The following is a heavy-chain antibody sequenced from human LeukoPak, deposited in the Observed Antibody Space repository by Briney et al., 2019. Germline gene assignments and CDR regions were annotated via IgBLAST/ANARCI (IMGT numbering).Heavy chain of an antibody. CDR3: AGSMGYGYVLDY. CDR2: ISSSSSYI. J-gene: IGHJ4*02. Sequence: GGSLRLSCAASGFTFSSYSMNWVRQAPGKGLEWVSSISSSSSYIYYADSVKGRFTISRDNAKNSLYLQMNSLRAEDTAVYYCAGSMGYGYVLDYWGQGTLVTVSS. CDR1: GFTFSSYS. V-gene: IGHV3-21*01. D-gene: IGHD5-18*01.